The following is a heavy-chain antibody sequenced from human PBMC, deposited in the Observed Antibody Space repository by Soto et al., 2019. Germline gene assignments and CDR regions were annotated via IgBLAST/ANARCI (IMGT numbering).Heavy chain of an antibody. CDR2: ISAYNGNT. Sequence: ASVKVSCKASGYTFTSYGISWVRQAPGQGLEWMGWISAYNGNTNYAQKLQGRVTMTTDTSTSTAYMELRSLRSDDTAVYYCAREGDYYGSGSYLNWFDPWGQGTLVTVSS. V-gene: IGHV1-18*01. D-gene: IGHD3-10*01. CDR3: AREGDYYGSGSYLNWFDP. CDR1: GYTFTSYG. J-gene: IGHJ5*02.